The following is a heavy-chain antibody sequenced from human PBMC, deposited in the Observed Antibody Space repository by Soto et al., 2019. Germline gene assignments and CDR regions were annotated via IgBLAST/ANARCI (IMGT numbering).Heavy chain of an antibody. CDR2: IYSTGTT. J-gene: IGHJ4*02. D-gene: IGHD3-10*01. Sequence: EVQLVESGGGLIQPGGSLKLSCAASGFTVGNNYMSWVRQAPGKGLEWVSLIYSTGTTKYADSGKGRFTVARDNAKNTLYLQMNSLRAEDTAVYYCAKDGWGSGSHYNSFGYWGQGTLVTVSS. CDR3: AKDGWGSGSHYNSFGY. CDR1: GFTVGNNY. V-gene: IGHV3-53*01.